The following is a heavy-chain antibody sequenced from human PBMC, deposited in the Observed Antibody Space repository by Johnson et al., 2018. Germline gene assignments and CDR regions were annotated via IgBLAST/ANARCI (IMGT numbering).Heavy chain of an antibody. CDR3: ARDVGRGYGMDV. CDR1: GGTFSSYA. J-gene: IGHJ6*02. V-gene: IGHV1-69*01. Sequence: QVQLVESGAEVKKPGSSVKVSCKASGGTFSSYAITWVRQAPGQGLEWMGGIIPLFGPTNYAQKFQGRVTITADEATSTAYMEVSSLRSEDPAVDYCARDVGRGYGMDVWGQGTTVTVSS. CDR2: IIPLFGPT. D-gene: IGHD1-26*01.